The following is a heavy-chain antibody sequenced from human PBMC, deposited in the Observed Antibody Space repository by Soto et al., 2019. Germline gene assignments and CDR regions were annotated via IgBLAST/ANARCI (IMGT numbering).Heavy chain of an antibody. CDR3: ARDDAGAAFDY. CDR2: IWYDGSNK. J-gene: IGHJ4*02. Sequence: PGGSLRLSCAASGFTFSSYGMHWVRQAPGKGLEWVAVIWYDGSNKYYADSVKGRFTISRDNSKNTLYLQMNSLRAEDTAVYYCARDDAGAAFDYWGQGTLVTVSS. V-gene: IGHV3-33*01. D-gene: IGHD1-26*01. CDR1: GFTFSSYG.